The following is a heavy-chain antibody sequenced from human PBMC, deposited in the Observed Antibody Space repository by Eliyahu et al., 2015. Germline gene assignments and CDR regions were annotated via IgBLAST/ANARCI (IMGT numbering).Heavy chain of an antibody. J-gene: IGHJ6*02. CDR1: GFXXXSYS. CDR2: ISSSSSYI. CDR3: AREKYYDSSGYYYYYGMDV. D-gene: IGHD3-22*01. Sequence: EVQLVESGGGLFKPGGSLRLSCAASGFXXXSYSXXWVRQAPGKGLEWVSSISSSSSYIYYADSVKGRFTISRDNAKNSLYLQMNSLRAEDTAVYYCAREKYYDSSGYYYYYGMDVWGQGTTVTVSS. V-gene: IGHV3-21*01.